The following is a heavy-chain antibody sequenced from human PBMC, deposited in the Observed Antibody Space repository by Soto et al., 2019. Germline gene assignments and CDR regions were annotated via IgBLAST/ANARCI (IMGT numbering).Heavy chain of an antibody. CDR3: ARDQGYYDMDV. Sequence: SVTLSLIGTVTAGAISSYYRGWIRQPPGKGLEWIGYIYYSGSTNYNPSLKSRVTISVYTSKNQFSLKLSSVTAADTAVYYCARDQGYYDMDVWGKGTTVTVSS. V-gene: IGHV4-59*01. J-gene: IGHJ6*03. CDR1: AGAISSYY. CDR2: IYYSGST.